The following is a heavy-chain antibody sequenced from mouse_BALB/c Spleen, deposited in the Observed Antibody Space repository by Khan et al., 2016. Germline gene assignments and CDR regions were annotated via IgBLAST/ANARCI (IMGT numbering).Heavy chain of an antibody. CDR1: GSTFPDYS. Sequence: QIQLVQSGPVLKKPGETVKISCKTSGSTFPDYSRHWLKQAPGKGLQWMGWMSADTGEPTYADDFKGRFAFSLETSANTAYLQIHNLKNEDTATYFCASYYYEYFLDSWGQGTALTVSS. D-gene: IGHD1-1*02. CDR3: ASYYYEYFLDS. V-gene: IGHV9-2-1*01. J-gene: IGHJ2*01. CDR2: MSADTGEP.